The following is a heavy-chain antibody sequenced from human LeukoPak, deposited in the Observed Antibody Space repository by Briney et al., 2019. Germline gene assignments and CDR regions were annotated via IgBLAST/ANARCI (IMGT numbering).Heavy chain of an antibody. D-gene: IGHD2-2*01. V-gene: IGHV4-34*01. CDR2: INHSGST. Sequence: SETLSLTCAVYGGSFSGYYWSWIRQPPGKGLEWIGEINHSGSTNYNPSLKSRVTISVDTSKNQFSLNLSSVTAADTAVYYCARSKYHGSVIDYWGQGTLVTVSS. J-gene: IGHJ4*02. CDR3: ARSKYHGSVIDY. CDR1: GGSFSGYY.